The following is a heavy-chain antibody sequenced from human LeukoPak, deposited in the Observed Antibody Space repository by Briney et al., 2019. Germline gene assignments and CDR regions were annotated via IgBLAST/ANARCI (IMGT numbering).Heavy chain of an antibody. J-gene: IGHJ4*02. Sequence: ASVKVSCKASGGTFSSYAISWVRQAPGQGLEWMGGIIPIFGTANYAQKFQGRVTITADKSTSTAYMELSSLRSEDTAVYYCARDLDLTWGFAYWGQGTLVTVSS. CDR3: ARDLDLTWGFAY. CDR2: IIPIFGTA. CDR1: GGTFSSYA. V-gene: IGHV1-69*06. D-gene: IGHD7-27*01.